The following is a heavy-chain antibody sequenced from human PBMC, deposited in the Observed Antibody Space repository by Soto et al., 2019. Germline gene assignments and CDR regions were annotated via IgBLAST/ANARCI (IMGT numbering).Heavy chain of an antibody. V-gene: IGHV4-30-2*01. CDR1: GGSISSGDYS. J-gene: IGHJ4*02. Sequence: SDTLSLTCAVSGGSISSGDYSWSWIRQPPGKGLEWIGYIYHSGSTYYNPSINGRVTISVDRSKNQFSLKLSSVTAAETAVYYCARDRRGLSLGELSQWGQGTLVNVSS. D-gene: IGHD3-16*02. CDR3: ARDRRGLSLGELSQ. CDR2: IYHSGST.